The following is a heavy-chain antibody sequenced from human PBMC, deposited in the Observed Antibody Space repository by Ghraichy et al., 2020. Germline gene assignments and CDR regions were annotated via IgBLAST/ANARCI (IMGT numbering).Heavy chain of an antibody. V-gene: IGHV3-21*01. CDR2: ISSSGNYI. CDR1: GFTFSSYS. CDR3: ARVGCSGGNCHNSGYYYYGMDV. Sequence: GGSLRLSCAASGFTFSSYSMNWVRQAPGKGLEWVSSISSSGNYIHYADSVKGRFTISRDNAQNSLCLQMNSLRAEDTAVYYCARVGCSGGNCHNSGYYYYGMDVWGQGTAVAVSS. D-gene: IGHD2-15*01. J-gene: IGHJ6*02.